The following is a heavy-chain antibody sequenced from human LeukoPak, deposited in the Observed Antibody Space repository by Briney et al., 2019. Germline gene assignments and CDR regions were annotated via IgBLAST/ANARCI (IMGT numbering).Heavy chain of an antibody. V-gene: IGHV4-38-2*01. CDR1: GYSISSGYY. D-gene: IGHD2-15*01. J-gene: IGHJ4*02. Sequence: PSETLSLTCAVSGYSISSGYYWGWIRQPPGKGLKWIGSIYHSGSTYYNPSLKSRVTISVDTSKNQFSLKLSSVTAADTAVYYCARRRGYCSGGSCRVLDYWGQGTLVTVSS. CDR3: ARRRGYCSGGSCRVLDY. CDR2: IYHSGST.